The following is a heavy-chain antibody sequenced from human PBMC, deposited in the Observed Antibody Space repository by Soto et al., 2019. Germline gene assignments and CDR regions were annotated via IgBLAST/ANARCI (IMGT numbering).Heavy chain of an antibody. CDR1: GFTLSSYS. J-gene: IGHJ4*02. CDR2: ISYDGNTQ. CDR3: AKVSRPSRISTPDFDY. V-gene: IGHV3-30-3*01. Sequence: QVQLVESGGGVVQPGTSLRLSCAASGFTLSSYSIHWVRQAPGKGLDWVAVISYDGNTQFYGDSVKGRFIVSRDNSRTTLYLQLNNLQAEDTAVYYCAKVSRPSRISTPDFDYWGQGTLVTVSS.